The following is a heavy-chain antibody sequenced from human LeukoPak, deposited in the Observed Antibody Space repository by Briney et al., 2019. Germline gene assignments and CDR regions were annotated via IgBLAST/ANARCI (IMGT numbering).Heavy chain of an antibody. J-gene: IGHJ4*02. D-gene: IGHD2-2*01. CDR1: GFTFSSYE. V-gene: IGHV3-23*01. Sequence: PGGSLRLSCAASGFTFSSYEMNWVRQAPGKGLEWVSAISGSGGSTYYADSVKGRFTISRDNSKNTLYLQMNSLRAEDTAVYYCAKGNVVVVPAAGLDYWGQGPLVTVSS. CDR3: AKGNVVVVPAAGLDY. CDR2: ISGSGGST.